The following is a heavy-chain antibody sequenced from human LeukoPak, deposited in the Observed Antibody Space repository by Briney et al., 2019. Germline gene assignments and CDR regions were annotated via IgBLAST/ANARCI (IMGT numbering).Heavy chain of an antibody. V-gene: IGHV1-2*02. D-gene: IGHD3-9*01. J-gene: IGHJ6*03. CDR1: GYTFTSYD. Sequence: ASVKVSCKASGYTFTSYDINWVRQAPGQGLEWMGWINPTSGGTHYAQQFQGRVTMTTDTSISTAYMELSSLRSDDTAVFYCARALTYYDILTGRTYYMDVWGEGTTVTISS. CDR3: ARALTYYDILTGRTYYMDV. CDR2: INPTSGGT.